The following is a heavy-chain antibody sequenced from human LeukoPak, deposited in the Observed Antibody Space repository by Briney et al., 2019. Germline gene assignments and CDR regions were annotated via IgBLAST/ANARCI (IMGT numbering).Heavy chain of an antibody. CDR3: ARDRYSSSWYGWFDP. V-gene: IGHV4-4*07. Sequence: SETLSLTCTVSAGSLSSYYWSWLRQPAGKGLEWIGRIYTSGSNNYHPSLKSRVTMSVDTSKNQFSLKLSSVTAADTVVYYCARDRYSSSWYGWFDPWGQGTLVTVSS. CDR2: IYTSGSN. J-gene: IGHJ5*02. D-gene: IGHD6-13*01. CDR1: AGSLSSYY.